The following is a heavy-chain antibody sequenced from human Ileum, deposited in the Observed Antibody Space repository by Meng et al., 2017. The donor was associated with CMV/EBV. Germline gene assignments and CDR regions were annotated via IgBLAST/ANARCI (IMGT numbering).Heavy chain of an antibody. CDR2: IYPDHSDT. J-gene: IGHJ6*02. Sequence: GESLKISCKAFGYNFATYWIAWVRQVPGKGLEWMGIIYPDHSDTRYSPAFQGQVTISGDKSTNTAYLQWSSLEALDTAMYYCARAPANLRAPILDVWGQGTTVTVSS. D-gene: IGHD3-3*02. CDR3: ARAPANLRAPILDV. CDR1: GYNFATYW. V-gene: IGHV5-51*01.